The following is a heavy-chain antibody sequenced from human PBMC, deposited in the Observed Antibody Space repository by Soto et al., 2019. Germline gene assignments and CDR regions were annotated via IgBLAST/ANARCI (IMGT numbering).Heavy chain of an antibody. V-gene: IGHV3-9*01. CDR1: GFTFEDYA. CDR3: AKGTAAGNGGMDV. J-gene: IGHJ6*02. Sequence: EVPLVESGGGLVQPGRSLRLSCAASGFTFEDYAMHWVRQAPGNGLEWVSGINWNSGNRGYADSVKGRGTISRDNAKNSLYLHLTSLTPEDTASYYCAKGTAAGNGGMDVWGQGTTVTVSS. D-gene: IGHD6-25*01. CDR2: INWNSGNR.